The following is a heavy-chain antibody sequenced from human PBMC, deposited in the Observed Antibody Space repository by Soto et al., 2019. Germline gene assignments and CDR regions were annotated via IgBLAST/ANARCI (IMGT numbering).Heavy chain of an antibody. V-gene: IGHV1-69*13. CDR2: IIPIFVTP. CDR1: GSTFSSYP. Sequence: SVKVSCKASGSTFSSYPISCVQQAPGQRLEWMGGIIPIFVTPNYAQKLQGRVTITAAESTSTAYMELSSLKSEHTAVYYCARILRGLTIFGVAHPGYDWGQGTLVRVSS. J-gene: IGHJ4*02. D-gene: IGHD3-3*01. CDR3: ARILRGLTIFGVAHPGYD.